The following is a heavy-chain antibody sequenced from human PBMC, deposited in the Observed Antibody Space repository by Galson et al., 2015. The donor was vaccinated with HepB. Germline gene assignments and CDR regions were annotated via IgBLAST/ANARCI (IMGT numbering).Heavy chain of an antibody. CDR2: IYWDDDK. CDR3: AHTDHVFKY. J-gene: IGHJ4*02. V-gene: IGHV2-5*02. Sequence: ALVKPTQTLTLTCTFSGFSLSTSGVGVGWIRRPPGKALEWLALIYWDDDKRYSPSLNSRLTITKDTSKNQVVLTMTNMDPVDTATYYCAHTDHVFKYWGQGTLVTVSS. CDR1: GFSLSTSGVG.